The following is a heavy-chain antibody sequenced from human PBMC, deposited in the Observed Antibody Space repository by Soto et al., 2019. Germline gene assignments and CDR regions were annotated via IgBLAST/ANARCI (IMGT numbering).Heavy chain of an antibody. D-gene: IGHD3-9*01. CDR1: GFTFSLSA. Sequence: EVQVLESGGGFVQPGESLRLSCVASGFTFSLSAMSWVRQAPGRGLEWVSSISGGGGSTEYTDSVKGRFTIPRDNSKDTVHLQMNSLRAEDTAVYYCAKGPEYDILTGCDYWGQGALVTVSS. J-gene: IGHJ4*02. CDR3: AKGPEYDILTGCDY. CDR2: ISGGGGST. V-gene: IGHV3-23*01.